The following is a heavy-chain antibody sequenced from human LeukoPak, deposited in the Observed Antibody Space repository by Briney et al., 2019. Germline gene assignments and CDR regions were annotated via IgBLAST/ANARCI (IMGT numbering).Heavy chain of an antibody. Sequence: SETLSLTCAAYGGSFSGYYWSWIRQPPGKGLEWIGEINHSGSTNYNPSLKSRVTISVDTSKNQFSLKLSSVTAADTAVYYCARRGQLWFFRWGQGTLVTVSS. CDR3: ARRGQLWFFR. CDR2: INHSGST. V-gene: IGHV4-34*01. CDR1: GGSFSGYY. D-gene: IGHD5-18*01. J-gene: IGHJ4*02.